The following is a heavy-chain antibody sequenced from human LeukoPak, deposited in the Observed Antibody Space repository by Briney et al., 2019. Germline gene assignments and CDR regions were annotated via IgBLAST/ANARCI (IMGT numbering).Heavy chain of an antibody. Sequence: GRSLRLSCAASGFTFDDYAMHWVRQAPGKGLEWVSGISWNSGSIGYADSVKGRFTISRGNAKNSLYLQMNSLRAEDTALYYCAKGYSSSWTNWFDPWGQGTLVTVSS. CDR1: GFTFDDYA. CDR3: AKGYSSSWTNWFDP. J-gene: IGHJ5*02. CDR2: ISWNSGSI. D-gene: IGHD6-13*01. V-gene: IGHV3-9*01.